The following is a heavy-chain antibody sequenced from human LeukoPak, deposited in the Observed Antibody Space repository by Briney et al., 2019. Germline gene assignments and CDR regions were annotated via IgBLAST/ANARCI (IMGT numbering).Heavy chain of an antibody. CDR3: AKDSSYYDHRGWSAYYMDV. J-gene: IGHJ6*03. CDR2: ITYDGTVK. Sequence: GRSLRLSCAASGFTFSNYGIHWVRQAPGKGLEWLTIITYDGTVKTYADSVKGRFTISRDDSENTVSLEMHSLRAEDTAVYYCAKDSSYYDHRGWSAYYMDVWGKGTTVTVSS. CDR1: GFTFSNYG. V-gene: IGHV3-30*19. D-gene: IGHD3-16*01.